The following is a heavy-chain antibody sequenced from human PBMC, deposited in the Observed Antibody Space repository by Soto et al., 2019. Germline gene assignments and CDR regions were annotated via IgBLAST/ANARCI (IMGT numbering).Heavy chain of an antibody. Sequence: QVQLQQWGAGLLNPLETLSLTCAVYGGSFSCDYWRWLRQTTEKWLEWVGEINHSGDTKYNPPLESRVTISVDKSKNQFSLTVNYVSAADTAVYYCARTGGMDVWGQGATVTVSS. CDR2: INHSGDT. J-gene: IGHJ6*02. V-gene: IGHV4-34*01. CDR3: ARTGGMDV. CDR1: GGSFSCDY.